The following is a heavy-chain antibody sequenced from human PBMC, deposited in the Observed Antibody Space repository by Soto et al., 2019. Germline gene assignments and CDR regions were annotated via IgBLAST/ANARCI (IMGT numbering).Heavy chain of an antibody. V-gene: IGHV3-30-3*01. Sequence: QVQLVESGGGVVQPGRSLRLSCAASGFTFSNYAVHWVRQAPGKGLEWVAVISYDGGTKNYADSLKGRFTISRDNSRNALHLQMTSPRVADTALYYCARKLHCAAGTYLFALDYWGQGTLVTLSS. J-gene: IGHJ4*02. CDR2: ISYDGGTK. D-gene: IGHD1-1*01. CDR3: ARKLHCAAGTYLFALDY. CDR1: GFTFSNYA.